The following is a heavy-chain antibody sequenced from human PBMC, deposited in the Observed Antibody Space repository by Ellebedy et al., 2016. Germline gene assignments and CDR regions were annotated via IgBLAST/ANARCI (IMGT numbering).Heavy chain of an antibody. J-gene: IGHJ6*02. Sequence: SETLSLTCTVSGGSISSYSWSWIRQPPGKGLEWIGYIYYSGSTNYNPSLKSRVTISVDTSKNQFSLKLSSVTAADTAVYYCARFPIESGYSSGWYLPNYYYYGMDVWGQGTTVTVSS. CDR3: ARFPIESGYSSGWYLPNYYYYGMDV. D-gene: IGHD6-19*01. V-gene: IGHV4-59*01. CDR2: IYYSGST. CDR1: GGSISSYS.